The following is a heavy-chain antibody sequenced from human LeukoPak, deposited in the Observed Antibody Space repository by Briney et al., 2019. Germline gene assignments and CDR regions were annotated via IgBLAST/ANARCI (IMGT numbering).Heavy chain of an antibody. D-gene: IGHD5-18*01. V-gene: IGHV4-59*01. CDR1: GGSISSYY. CDR2: IYYSGST. Sequence: SETLSLTCTVSGGSISSYYWSWIRQPPGKGLEWIGYIYYSGSTNYNPSLKSRVTISVDTSKNQFSLKLSSVTAADTAVYYCARSGYSYGSRSPIYWYFDLWCRGTLVTVSS. CDR3: ARSGYSYGSRSPIYWYFDL. J-gene: IGHJ2*01.